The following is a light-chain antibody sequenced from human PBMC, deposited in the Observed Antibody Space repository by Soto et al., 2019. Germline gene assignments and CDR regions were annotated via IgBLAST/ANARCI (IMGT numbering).Light chain of an antibody. V-gene: IGLV1-44*01. CDR3: SAWDDSLNRPV. CDR1: RSNIGTNT. J-gene: IGLJ2*01. Sequence: QSVLTQAPSASGVPGQRVTMSCSGSRSNIGTNTVNWYQQRPGTPPKFLIYDNYRRPSGVPDRFSGSQSGTSASLAISGLQSEDEAYYYCSAWDDSLNRPVFGGGTKLTVL. CDR2: DNY.